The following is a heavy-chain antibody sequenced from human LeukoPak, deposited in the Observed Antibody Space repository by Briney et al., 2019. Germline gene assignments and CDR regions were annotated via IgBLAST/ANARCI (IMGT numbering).Heavy chain of an antibody. CDR3: ARGRYSYGGAVGDYFDY. CDR1: GGSISSYY. V-gene: IGHV4-59*01. D-gene: IGHD5-18*01. Sequence: SETLSLTCTVSGGSISSYYWSWIRQPPGKGLEWIGYIYYSGSTNYNPSLKSRVTISVDTSKNQFSLKLSSVTAADTAVYYCARGRYSYGGAVGDYFDYWGQGTLVTVPS. CDR2: IYYSGST. J-gene: IGHJ4*02.